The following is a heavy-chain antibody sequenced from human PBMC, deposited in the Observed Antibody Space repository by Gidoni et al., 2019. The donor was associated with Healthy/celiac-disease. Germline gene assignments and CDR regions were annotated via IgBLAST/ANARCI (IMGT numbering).Heavy chain of an antibody. CDR1: GGTFSSYA. Sequence: QVQLVQSGAEVKKPGSSVQVSCKASGGTFSSYAISWVRQAPGQGLEWMGGIIPIFGTANYAQKFQGRVTITADESTSTAYMELSSLRSEDTAVYYCARDLGAVAGTSSNYGDYWGQGTLVTVSS. J-gene: IGHJ4*02. D-gene: IGHD6-19*01. CDR2: IIPIFGTA. CDR3: ARDLGAVAGTSSNYGDY. V-gene: IGHV1-69*01.